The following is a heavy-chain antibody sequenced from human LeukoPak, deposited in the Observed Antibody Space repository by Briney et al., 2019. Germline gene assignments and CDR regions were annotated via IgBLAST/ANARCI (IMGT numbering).Heavy chain of an antibody. D-gene: IGHD1/OR15-1a*01. CDR1: GFTVSSNY. CDR2: IYSGGST. J-gene: IGHJ6*02. Sequence: PGGSLRLSSAAYGFTVSSNYMSWVRQAPGQGLEWVSVIYSGGSTYYADSVKGRFTISRDNSKNTLYLQMNSLRAEDTAVYYCARENNLGDYSRPPGYYYYGLDVWGQGTTVTVSS. V-gene: IGHV3-53*01. CDR3: ARENNLGDYSRPPGYYYYGLDV.